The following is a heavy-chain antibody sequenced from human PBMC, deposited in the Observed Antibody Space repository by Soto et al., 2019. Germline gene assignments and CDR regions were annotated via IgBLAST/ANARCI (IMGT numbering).Heavy chain of an antibody. CDR3: AKRPLIGYCSSTSCNPLYYFDY. Sequence: LSLTCAASGFTFSSYAMSWVRQAPGKGLEWVSAISGSGGSTYYADSVKGRFTISRDNSKNTLYLQMNSLRAEDTAVYYCAKRPLIGYCSSTSCNPLYYFDYWGQGTLVTVSS. D-gene: IGHD2-2*01. CDR1: GFTFSSYA. J-gene: IGHJ4*02. CDR2: ISGSGGST. V-gene: IGHV3-23*01.